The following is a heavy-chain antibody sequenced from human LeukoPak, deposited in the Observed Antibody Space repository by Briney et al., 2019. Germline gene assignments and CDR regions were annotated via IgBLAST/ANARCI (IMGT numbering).Heavy chain of an antibody. CDR2: IYDSGST. D-gene: IGHD3-10*01. J-gene: IGHJ6*02. V-gene: IGHV4-59*01. CDR3: AREKDYYGSGRFYGMDV. CDR1: GGSISSYY. Sequence: SSETLSLTCTASGGSISSYYWSWIRQPPGKGLEWIGYIYDSGSTNYNPSLKSRVIISVDKSKNQFSLKLSSVTAADTAVYYCAREKDYYGSGRFYGMDVWGQGTTVTVSS.